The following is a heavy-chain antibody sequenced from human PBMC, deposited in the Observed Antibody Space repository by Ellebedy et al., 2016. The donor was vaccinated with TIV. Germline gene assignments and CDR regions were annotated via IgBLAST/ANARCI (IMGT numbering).Heavy chain of an antibody. CDR1: GFTFSSYA. V-gene: IGHV3-7*01. D-gene: IGHD2-2*01. Sequence: GESLKISCAASGFTFSSYAMSWVRQAPGKGLEWVANIKQDESEKNYVDSVEGRFTISRDNAKRSLYLQMSRLRAEDTAVYYCARDDGPYASPAYWGQGTLVTVSS. J-gene: IGHJ4*02. CDR2: IKQDESEK. CDR3: ARDDGPYASPAY.